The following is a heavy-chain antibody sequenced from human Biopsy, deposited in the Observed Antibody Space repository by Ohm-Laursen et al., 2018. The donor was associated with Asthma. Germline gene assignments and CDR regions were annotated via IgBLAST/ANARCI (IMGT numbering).Heavy chain of an antibody. CDR3: ARTFHFWSPYHAEHYQL. J-gene: IGHJ1*01. V-gene: IGHV3-7*02. Sequence: SLRLSCVASGFTFSNYGMHWVRQVPGKGLEWVANIKHDGTEKNHVDSLKGRFTISRDNAKNSLYLQMNSLRAEDTAVYYCARTFHFWSPYHAEHYQLWGQGTLVTVSS. CDR1: GFTFSNYG. D-gene: IGHD3-3*02. CDR2: IKHDGTEK.